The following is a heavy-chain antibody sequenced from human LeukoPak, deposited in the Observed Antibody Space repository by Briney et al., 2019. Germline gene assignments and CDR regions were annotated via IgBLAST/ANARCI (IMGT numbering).Heavy chain of an antibody. CDR2: IYYNGNT. CDR1: GYSISSNNW. V-gene: IGHV4-28*01. J-gene: IGHJ3*01. CDR3: ARNQAVAANRGASDV. D-gene: IGHD6-19*01. Sequence: SDTLSLTCAVSGYSISSNNWWAWVRQPPGKGLEWIGYIYYNGNTYYNPYNPSLTSRVTMPVDTSKNQFSLKLDSVTEIDTAMYYCARNQAVAANRGASDVWGQGTMVTVSS.